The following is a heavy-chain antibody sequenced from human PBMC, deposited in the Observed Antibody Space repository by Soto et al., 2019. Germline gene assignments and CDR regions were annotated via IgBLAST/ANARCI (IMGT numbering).Heavy chain of an antibody. CDR1: GGSFSGYY. CDR2: INHSGST. J-gene: IGHJ4*02. CDR3: ARQLGYCSGGSCYYFDY. D-gene: IGHD2-15*01. V-gene: IGHV4-34*01. Sequence: QVQLQQWGAGLLKPSETLSLTCAVYGGSFSGYYWSWIRQPPGKGLEWIGEINHSGSTNYNPSLKTRVTISVDTSKNQLSLKLSSVTAADAAVYYCARQLGYCSGGSCYYFDYWGQGTLVTVSS.